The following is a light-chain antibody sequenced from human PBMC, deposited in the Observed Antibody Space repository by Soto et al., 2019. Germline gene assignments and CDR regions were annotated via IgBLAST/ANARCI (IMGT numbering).Light chain of an antibody. J-gene: IGKJ1*01. V-gene: IGKV1-39*01. CDR2: AAS. CDR1: QSISNH. CDR3: QQSYSSPPT. Sequence: DIQMTQSPSSLSASVEDRVIITCRASQSISNHLNWYQQKPGKAPKLLIFAASSLQSGAPSRFSSSRSGPDFTLTISSLQPEDFATYYCQQSYSSPPTFGQGTKV.